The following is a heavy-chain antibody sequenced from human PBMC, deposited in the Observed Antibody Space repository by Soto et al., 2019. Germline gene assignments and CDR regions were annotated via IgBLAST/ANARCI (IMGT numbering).Heavy chain of an antibody. V-gene: IGHV4-59*01. CDR2: IYYSGST. J-gene: IGHJ2*01. CDR3: TRGVGGVYYVEYFDL. CDR1: GGSISSYY. Sequence: SETLSLTCTVSGGSISSYYWSWIRQPPGKGLEWIGYIYYSGSTNYNPSLKSRVTISVDTSKNQFSLKLSSVTAADTAVYYCTRGVGGVYYVEYFDLWGRGTLVTVSS. D-gene: IGHD1-26*01.